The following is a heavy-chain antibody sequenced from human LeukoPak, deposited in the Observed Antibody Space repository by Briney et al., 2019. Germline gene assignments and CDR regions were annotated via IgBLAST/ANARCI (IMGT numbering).Heavy chain of an antibody. V-gene: IGHV3-7*01. CDR3: ATSVVVAAISFDY. D-gene: IGHD2-15*01. J-gene: IGHJ4*02. CDR2: IKQDGSGK. CDR1: GFTFSSYW. Sequence: AGSLRLSCAASGFTFSSYWMSWVRQAPGKGLEWVANIKQDGSGKNYLDSVKGRLIIFSDNATNSLYLQMNSPMTDDSAVFYCATSVVVAAISFDYWGQGTLVTVSS.